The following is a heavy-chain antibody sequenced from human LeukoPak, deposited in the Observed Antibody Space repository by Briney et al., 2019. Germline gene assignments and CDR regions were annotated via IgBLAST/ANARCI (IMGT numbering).Heavy chain of an antibody. J-gene: IGHJ4*02. CDR2: IYYSGST. D-gene: IGHD3-22*01. CDR1: GGSISSGGYY. V-gene: IGHV4-61*08. Sequence: SETLSLTCTVSGGSISSGGYYWSWIRQPPGKGLEWIGYIYYSGSTNYNPSLKSRVTISVDTSKNQFSLKLSSVTAADTAVYYCARTFPATYYYDSSGYYFDYWGQGTLVTVSS. CDR3: ARTFPATYYYDSSGYYFDY.